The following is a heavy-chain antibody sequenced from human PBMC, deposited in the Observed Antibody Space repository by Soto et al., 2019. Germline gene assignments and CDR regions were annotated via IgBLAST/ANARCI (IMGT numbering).Heavy chain of an antibody. J-gene: IGHJ5*02. CDR2: IYYSGST. CDR1: GGSISSGGYY. D-gene: IGHD3-3*01. CDR3: TRRGAGGSGVFMIDWLDP. V-gene: IGHV4-31*03. Sequence: SETLSLTCTVSGGSISSGGYYWSWIRQHPGKGLEWIGYIYYSGSTYYNPSLKSRVTISVDTSKNQFSLKLSSVTAADTAMYYCTRRGAGGSGVFMIDWLDPWGQGTQVT.